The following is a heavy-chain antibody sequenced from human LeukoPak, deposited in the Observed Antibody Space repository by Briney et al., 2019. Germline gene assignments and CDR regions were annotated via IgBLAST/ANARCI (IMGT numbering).Heavy chain of an antibody. Sequence: GGSLRLSCAASGFTFSNYAMSWVRQAPGQGLEWVSGISGSGTGTYYADSVKGRFTMSRDNPNNMLYLEMNSLRAEDTAVYYCAKGPRVFGGLIGSGGYYFDYWGQGTLVTVSS. CDR3: AKGPRVFGGLIGSGGYYFDY. D-gene: IGHD3-16*02. J-gene: IGHJ4*02. V-gene: IGHV3-23*01. CDR1: GFTFSNYA. CDR2: ISGSGTGT.